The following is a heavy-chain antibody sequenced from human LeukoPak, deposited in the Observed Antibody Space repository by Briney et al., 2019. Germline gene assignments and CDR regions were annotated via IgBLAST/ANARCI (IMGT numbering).Heavy chain of an antibody. CDR1: GFTFSSYA. V-gene: IGHV3-23*01. CDR3: ARGRWFDP. Sequence: GGSLRLSCAASGFTFSSYAMGWVRQPPGKGLEWVAAITGSGDSTYYGGSVKGRFTISRDNAKNSPYLQMNSLRGEDTAVYYCARGRWFDPWGQGTLVTVSS. CDR2: ITGSGDST. J-gene: IGHJ5*02.